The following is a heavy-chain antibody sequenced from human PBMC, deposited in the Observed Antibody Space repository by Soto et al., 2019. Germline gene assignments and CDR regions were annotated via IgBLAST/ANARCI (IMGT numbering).Heavy chain of an antibody. CDR3: AKDTGVGSGYHHN. Sequence: GGSLRLSCAASGFTFSSYGMHWVRQAPGKGLEWVAVIWYDGSNKYYAESVKGRFTISRDNSKNTLDLQMNSLRVEDTGVYYCAKDTGVGSGYHHNWGHGTLVTVSS. D-gene: IGHD2-15*01. CDR1: GFTFSSYG. V-gene: IGHV3-33*03. J-gene: IGHJ4*01. CDR2: IWYDGSNK.